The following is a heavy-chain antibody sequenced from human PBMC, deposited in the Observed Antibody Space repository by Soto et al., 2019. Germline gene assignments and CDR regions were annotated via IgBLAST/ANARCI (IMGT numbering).Heavy chain of an antibody. CDR2: IHHSGSI. J-gene: IGHJ6*02. CDR1: GDSISSDYYH. Sequence: QVQLQQSGPGLVKPSQTLSLTCTVSGDSISSDYYHWTWIRQSPGKGLEWIGYIHHSGSILYNPSLKSRVTISVETSKNQFSLHLTSVTAADTAVYFCAREDDGGDSLDVWGQGTTVTVSS. V-gene: IGHV4-30-4*08. D-gene: IGHD2-21*02. CDR3: AREDDGGDSLDV.